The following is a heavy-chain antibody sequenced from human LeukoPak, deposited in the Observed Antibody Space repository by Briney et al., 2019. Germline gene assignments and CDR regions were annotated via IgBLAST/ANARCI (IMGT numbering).Heavy chain of an antibody. CDR3: ARGVTFDY. V-gene: IGHV4-59*11. CDR1: GGSISSHY. CDR2: IYYSGST. D-gene: IGHD2-21*02. J-gene: IGHJ4*02. Sequence: SETLSLTCTVSGGSISSHYWSWIRQPPGKGLEWIGYIYYSGSTNYNPSLKSRVTISVDTSKNQFSLKLSSVTAADTAVYYCARGVTFDYWGQGAPVTVSS.